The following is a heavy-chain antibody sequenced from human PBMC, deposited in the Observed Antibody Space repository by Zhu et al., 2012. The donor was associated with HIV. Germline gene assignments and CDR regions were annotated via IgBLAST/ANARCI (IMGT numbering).Heavy chain of an antibody. D-gene: IGHD2-15*01. CDR2: LYQWEH. J-gene: IGHJ3*02. CDR3: ARGGRFGYCSGGSCYRDDAFDI. V-gene: IGHV4-4*09. CDR1: GGSISSYY. Sequence: QVQLQESGPGLVKPSETLSLTCTVSGGSISSYYWSWIRQPPGKGLEWIGVHLYQWEHQLQPLPKSRVTISVDTSKNQFSLKLNSVTAADTAVYYCARGGRFGYCSGGSCYRDDAFDIWGQGTMVTVSS.